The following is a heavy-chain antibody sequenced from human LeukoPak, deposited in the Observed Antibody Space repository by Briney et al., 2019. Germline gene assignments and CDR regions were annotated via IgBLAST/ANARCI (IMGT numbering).Heavy chain of an antibody. V-gene: IGHV3-23*01. CDR2: ISGSGGNT. D-gene: IGHD3-22*01. J-gene: IGHJ4*02. CDR1: GFTFSNYG. Sequence: PGGSLRLSCAASGFTFSNYGMSWVRQAPGKGLNWASTISGSGGNTYYADSVKGRFTISRDTSKNTLYLQMNSPRAEDTAVYYCAKDMYYDSSGPVFDYWGQGTLVTVSS. CDR3: AKDMYYDSSGPVFDY.